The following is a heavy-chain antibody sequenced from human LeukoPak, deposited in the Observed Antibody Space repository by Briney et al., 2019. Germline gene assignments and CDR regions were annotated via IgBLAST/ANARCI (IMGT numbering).Heavy chain of an antibody. J-gene: IGHJ4*02. Sequence: GGSLRLSCAASGFTFSTYNMNWVRQAPGKGLEWVSSIISSSAYIYYADSVEGRFTISRDNAKNPLYLQMNSLRAEDTAIYYCARAIRWLRSIDSWGQGTLVTVSS. CDR2: IISSSAYI. CDR1: GFTFSTYN. V-gene: IGHV3-21*01. CDR3: ARAIRWLRSIDS. D-gene: IGHD5-12*01.